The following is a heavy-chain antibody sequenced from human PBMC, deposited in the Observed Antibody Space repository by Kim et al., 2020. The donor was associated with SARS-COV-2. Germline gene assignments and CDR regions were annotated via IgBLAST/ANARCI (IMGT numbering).Heavy chain of an antibody. V-gene: IGHV3-30*04. CDR3: ARPIAVADPSYYYYGLDV. Sequence: GGSLRLSCAASGITFSSYPMYWVRQAPGKGLEWVTFISYDGSNKNYADSVKGRFTISRDNSQNTLYLQMNSLRAEDTAVYYCARPIAVADPSYYYYGLDV. CDR1: GITFSSYP. J-gene: IGHJ6*01. CDR2: ISYDGSNK. D-gene: IGHD6-19*01.